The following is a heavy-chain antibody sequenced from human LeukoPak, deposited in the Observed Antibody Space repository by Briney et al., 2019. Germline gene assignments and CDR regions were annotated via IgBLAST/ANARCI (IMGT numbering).Heavy chain of an antibody. D-gene: IGHD3/OR15-3a*01. CDR2: INHSGTT. CDR1: GGSFSAYY. Sequence: SETLSLTCTVYGGSFSAYYWSWIRQSPGKGLEWIGEINHSGTTVYNPSLKSRVTLSVDTSKKQFSLKLNSVTAADTAVYYCAIDYMTGTGNAGGYWGQGTLVTVSS. CDR3: AIDYMTGTGNAGGY. V-gene: IGHV4-34*01. J-gene: IGHJ4*02.